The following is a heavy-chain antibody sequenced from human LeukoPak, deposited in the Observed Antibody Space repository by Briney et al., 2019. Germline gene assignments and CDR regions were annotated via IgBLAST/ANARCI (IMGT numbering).Heavy chain of an antibody. CDR3: ARQGGTGRDAFDI. D-gene: IGHD1-1*01. V-gene: IGHV4-4*02. CDR1: GGSISSSNW. J-gene: IGHJ3*02. Sequence: SSETLSLTCAVSGGSISSSNWWSWVRQPPGKGLEWIGEIYHSGSTNYNPSLKSRVTISVDKSKNQFSLKLSSVTAADTAVYYCARQGGTGRDAFDIWGQGIMVTVSS. CDR2: IYHSGST.